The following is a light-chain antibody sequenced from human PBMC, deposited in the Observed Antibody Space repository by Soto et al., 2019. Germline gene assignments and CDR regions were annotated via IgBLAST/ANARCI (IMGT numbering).Light chain of an antibody. Sequence: QSALTQPASVSGSPGQSIAISCTGTSSGVGGYNFVSWYQQHPGKAPKLVIYDVNIRPSGVSDRFSGSKSGNTASLTISGLQAEDEADYYCSSYSGSSTLVVFGGGTKLTVL. J-gene: IGLJ2*01. CDR3: SSYSGSSTLVV. V-gene: IGLV2-14*03. CDR2: DVN. CDR1: SSGVGGYNF.